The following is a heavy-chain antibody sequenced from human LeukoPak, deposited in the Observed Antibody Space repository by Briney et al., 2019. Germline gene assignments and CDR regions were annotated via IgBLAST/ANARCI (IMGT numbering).Heavy chain of an antibody. V-gene: IGHV1-69*13. CDR1: GGTFSCYA. D-gene: IGHD2-21*02. J-gene: IGHJ3*02. CDR3: ARDRLAYCGGDCYPDAFDI. CDR2: IIPIFGTA. Sequence: GASVTVSCTASGGTFSCYAISWVRQAPGQGLEWMGGIIPIFGTANYAQKFQGRVTITADESTSTAYMELSSLRSEDTAVYYCARDRLAYCGGDCYPDAFDIWGQGTMVTVSS.